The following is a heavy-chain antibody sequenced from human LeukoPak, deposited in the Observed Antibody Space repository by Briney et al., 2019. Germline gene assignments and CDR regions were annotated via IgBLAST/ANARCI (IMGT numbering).Heavy chain of an antibody. CDR3: AKDFPYGGNSPPDLGAFDI. CDR2: ISYDGSNK. D-gene: IGHD4-23*01. J-gene: IGHJ3*02. CDR1: GFALGHYW. Sequence: GGSLRLFCAASGFALGHYWMSFVRQAPGKGLEWVAVISYDGSNKYYADSVKGRFTITRDNSKNTLYLQMNSLRAEDTAVYYCAKDFPYGGNSPPDLGAFDIWGQGTMVTVSS. V-gene: IGHV3-30*18.